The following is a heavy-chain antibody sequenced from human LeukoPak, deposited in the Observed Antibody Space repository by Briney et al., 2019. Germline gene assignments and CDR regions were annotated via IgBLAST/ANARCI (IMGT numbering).Heavy chain of an antibody. CDR3: ARWGDYGGNRKNLDY. CDR1: GGSFSGYY. Sequence: SEILSLTCAVYGGSFSGYYWSWIRQPPGKGLEWIGEINHSGSTNYNPSLKSRVTISVDTSKNQFSLKLSSVTAADTAVYYCARWGDYGGNRKNLDYWGQGTLVTVSS. J-gene: IGHJ4*02. CDR2: INHSGST. D-gene: IGHD4-23*01. V-gene: IGHV4-34*01.